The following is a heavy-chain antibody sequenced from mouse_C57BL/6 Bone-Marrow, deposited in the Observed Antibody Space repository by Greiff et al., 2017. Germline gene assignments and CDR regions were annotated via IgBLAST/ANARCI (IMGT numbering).Heavy chain of an antibody. CDR3: TFLFDY. V-gene: IGHV6-3*01. CDR2: IRLKSDNYAT. Sequence: EVMLVESGGGLVQPGGSMKLSCVASGFTFSNYWMNWVRQSPETGLEWVAQIRLKSDNYATHYAESVKGRFPISRDDSTSSVYMQMNNLRAEDTGIAYCTFLFDYWVQGTTLTVSP. CDR1: GFTFSNYW. J-gene: IGHJ2*01.